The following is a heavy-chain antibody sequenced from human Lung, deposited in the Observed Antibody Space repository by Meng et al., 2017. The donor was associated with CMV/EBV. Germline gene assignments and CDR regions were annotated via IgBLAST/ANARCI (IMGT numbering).Heavy chain of an antibody. CDR2: ISSSSSTI. D-gene: IGHD3-16*01. CDR1: GFTFSSYS. CDR3: ARAHYDYVWGSSLYYFDY. J-gene: IGHJ4*02. Sequence: SXAASGFTFSSYSMNWVRQAPGKGLEWVSYISSSSSTIYYADSVKGRFTISRDNAKNSLYLQMNSLRAEDTAVYYCARAHYDYVWGSSLYYFDYWXQGTLVTVSS. V-gene: IGHV3-48*04.